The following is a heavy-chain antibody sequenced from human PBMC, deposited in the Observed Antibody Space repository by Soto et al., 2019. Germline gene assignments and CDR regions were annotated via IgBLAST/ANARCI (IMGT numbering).Heavy chain of an antibody. J-gene: IGHJ6*02. CDR2: INHSGST. Sequence: SETLSLTCAVYGGSFSGYYWSWIRQPPGKGLEWIGEINHSGSTNYNPSLKSRVTISVDTSKNQFSLKLSSVTAADTAVYYCARVKSLTGYYYYYYYGMDVWGQGTTVTVSS. CDR1: GGSFSGYY. V-gene: IGHV4-34*01. D-gene: IGHD3-9*01. CDR3: ARVKSLTGYYYYYYYGMDV.